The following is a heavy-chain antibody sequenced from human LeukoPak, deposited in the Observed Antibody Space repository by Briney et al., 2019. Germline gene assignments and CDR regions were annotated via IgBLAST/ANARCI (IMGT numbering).Heavy chain of an antibody. CDR1: GYSCTDYY. J-gene: IGHJ4*02. CDR3: ARDGEYGTGSYYRGCFDY. Sequence: ASVKVSCKASGYSCTDYYIHWVPQAPGQGLEWMGWIHPRSGETNYAYKFRGRVSMTRDTSISTAYMDLGSLGSDDTAVYYCARDGEYGTGSYYRGCFDYWGQGILVTVSS. D-gene: IGHD3-10*01. CDR2: IHPRSGET. V-gene: IGHV1-2*02.